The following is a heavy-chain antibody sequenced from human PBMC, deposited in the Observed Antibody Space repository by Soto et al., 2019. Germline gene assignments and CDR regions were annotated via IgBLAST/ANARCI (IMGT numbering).Heavy chain of an antibody. Sequence: GGSLRLSCAASGFTFSDYYMSWIRQAPGKGLEWVSYISSSGSTIYYADSVKGRFTISRDNAKNSLYLQMNSLRAEDTAVYYCARGASKFDWLLPMDHMDVWGKGTTVTVSS. D-gene: IGHD3-9*01. V-gene: IGHV3-11*01. CDR1: GFTFSDYY. CDR3: ARGASKFDWLLPMDHMDV. CDR2: ISSSGSTI. J-gene: IGHJ6*03.